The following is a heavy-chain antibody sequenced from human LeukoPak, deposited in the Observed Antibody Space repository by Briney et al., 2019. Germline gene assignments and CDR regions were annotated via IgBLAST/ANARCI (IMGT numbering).Heavy chain of an antibody. Sequence: PGGSLRLSCAASGFTFGSYGMHWVRQAPGKGLEWVAVISYDGSNKYYADSVKGRFTISRDNSKNTLYLQMNSLRAEDTAVYYCAKPRAPMTTVTHFDYWGQGTLVTVSS. CDR3: AKPRAPMTTVTHFDY. CDR1: GFTFGSYG. D-gene: IGHD4-17*01. J-gene: IGHJ4*02. CDR2: ISYDGSNK. V-gene: IGHV3-30*18.